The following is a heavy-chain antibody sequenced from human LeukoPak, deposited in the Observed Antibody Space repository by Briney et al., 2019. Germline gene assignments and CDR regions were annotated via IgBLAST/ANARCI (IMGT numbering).Heavy chain of an antibody. D-gene: IGHD3-16*02. CDR2: ISSSSSYI. V-gene: IGHV3-21*01. J-gene: IGHJ6*03. CDR1: GFTLSSYS. CDR3: ARVPSPTYDYVWGSYRSYYYYYYYMDV. Sequence: GGSLRLSCAASGFTLSSYSMNWVRQAPGKGLEWVSSISSSSSYIYYADSVKGRFTISRDNAKNSLYLQMNSLRAEDTAVYYCARVPSPTYDYVWGSYRSYYYYYYYMDVWGKGTTVTVSS.